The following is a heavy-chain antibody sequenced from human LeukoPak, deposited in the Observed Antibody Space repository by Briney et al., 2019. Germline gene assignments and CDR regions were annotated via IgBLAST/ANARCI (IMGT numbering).Heavy chain of an antibody. J-gene: IGHJ4*02. CDR1: GFTFDDYG. V-gene: IGHV3-20*04. CDR3: ARALNYYGSGSYYTPFDY. Sequence: GGSLRLSCAASGFTFDDYGMSWVRQAPGKGLEWVSGINWNGGSTGYADSVKGRFTISRDNAKNSLYLRMNSLRAEDTALYYCARALNYYGSGSYYTPFDYWGQGTLVTVSS. D-gene: IGHD3-10*01. CDR2: INWNGGST.